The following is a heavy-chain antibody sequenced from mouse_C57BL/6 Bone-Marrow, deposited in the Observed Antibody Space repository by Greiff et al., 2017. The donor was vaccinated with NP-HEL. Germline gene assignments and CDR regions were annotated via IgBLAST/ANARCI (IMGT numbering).Heavy chain of an antibody. CDR2: ISNLAYSI. V-gene: IGHV5-15*04. CDR1: GFTFSDYG. D-gene: IGHD2-3*01. J-gene: IGHJ4*01. CDR3: ARQGGNGYYRSMDY. Sequence: EVKLVESGGGLVQPGGSLKLSCAASGFTFSDYGMAWVRQAPRKGPEWVAFISNLAYSIYYADTVTGRFTISRENAKNTLYLEMSSLRSEDTAMYYCARQGGNGYYRSMDYWGQGTSVTVSS.